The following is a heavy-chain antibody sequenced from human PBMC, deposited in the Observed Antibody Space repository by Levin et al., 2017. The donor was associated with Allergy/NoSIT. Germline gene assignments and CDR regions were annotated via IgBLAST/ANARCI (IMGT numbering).Heavy chain of an antibody. CDR1: GFTFDDYA. J-gene: IGHJ6*02. V-gene: IGHV3-9*01. Sequence: PGGSLRLSCAASGFTFDDYAMHWVRQAPGKGLEWVSGISWNSGSTGYADSVKGRFTISRDNAKNSLYLQMNSLRAEDTALYYCAKDRDYYYYDGMDVWGQGTTVTVSS. CDR3: AKDRDYYYYDGMDV. CDR2: ISWNSGST.